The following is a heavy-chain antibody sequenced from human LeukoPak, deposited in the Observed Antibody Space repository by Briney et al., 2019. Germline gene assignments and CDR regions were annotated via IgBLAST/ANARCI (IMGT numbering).Heavy chain of an antibody. D-gene: IGHD6-13*01. V-gene: IGHV4-59*01. CDR3: AGRYSSSWPPDAFDI. CDR1: GGSISSYY. Sequence: SETLSLTCTVSGGSISSYYWSWIRQPPGKGLEGIGYIYYSGSTNYNPSLKSRVTISVDTSKNQFSLKLSSVTAADTAVYYCAGRYSSSWPPDAFDIWGQGTMVTVSS. J-gene: IGHJ3*02. CDR2: IYYSGST.